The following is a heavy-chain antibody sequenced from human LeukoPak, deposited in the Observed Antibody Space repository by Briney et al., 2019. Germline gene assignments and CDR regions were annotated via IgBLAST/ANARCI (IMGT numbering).Heavy chain of an antibody. CDR1: GIDVSTDY. CDR2: IYSEGTT. Sequence: GGSLRLSCVASGIDVSTDYITWVRQAPGKGLEGVSIIYSEGTTYYADSVKGRFSISRDISKNTVTLQMSSLRAEDTAVYYCARDRFNGMDVWGQGTTVTVSS. D-gene: IGHD3-3*01. CDR3: ARDRFNGMDV. J-gene: IGHJ6*02. V-gene: IGHV3-66*01.